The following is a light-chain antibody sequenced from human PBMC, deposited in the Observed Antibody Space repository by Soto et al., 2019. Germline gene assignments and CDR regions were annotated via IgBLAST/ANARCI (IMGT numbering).Light chain of an antibody. CDR1: QGISSY. V-gene: IGKV1-9*01. Sequence: DIQLTQSPSFLSASVGDRVTITCRASQGISSYLAWYQQKPGKAPNLLIYDASTLQSGVPSRFSGSGSGTEFTLTISSLQPEDFATYNCQQFHTYPFGFGQGTRLEMK. CDR3: QQFHTYPFG. CDR2: DAS. J-gene: IGKJ5*01.